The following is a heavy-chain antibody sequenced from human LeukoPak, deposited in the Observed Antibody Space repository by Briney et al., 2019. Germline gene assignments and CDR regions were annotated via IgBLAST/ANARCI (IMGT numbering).Heavy chain of an antibody. CDR3: ARDRPGPYSSSWYSD. D-gene: IGHD6-13*01. J-gene: IGHJ4*02. CDR2: IYSGGST. CDR1: GFTVSSNY. Sequence: PGGSLRLSCAASGFTVSSNYMSWVRQAPGKGLEWVSVIYSGGSTYYADSVKGRFTISRDNSKNTLYLQINSLRAEDTATYYCARDRPGPYSSSWYSDWGQGTLVTVSS. V-gene: IGHV3-53*01.